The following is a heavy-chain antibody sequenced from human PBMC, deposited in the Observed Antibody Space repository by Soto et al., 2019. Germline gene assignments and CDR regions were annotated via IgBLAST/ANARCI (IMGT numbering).Heavy chain of an antibody. CDR2: IIPIFGTA. D-gene: IGHD1-26*01. J-gene: IGHJ4*02. CDR1: GGTFSSYA. CDR3: ARGLGATWPTFFY. Sequence: ASVKVSCKASGGTFSSYAMSWVRQAPGQGLEWMGGIIPIFGTANYAQKFQGRVTITADESTSTAYMKLSSLRSDDTAVYYCARGLGATWPTFFYWGQGTLVTVSS. V-gene: IGHV1-69*13.